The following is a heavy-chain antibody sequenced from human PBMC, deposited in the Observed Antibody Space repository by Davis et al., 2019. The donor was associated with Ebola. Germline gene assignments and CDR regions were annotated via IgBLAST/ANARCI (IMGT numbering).Heavy chain of an antibody. CDR2: VSHSERER. D-gene: IGHD3-3*01. V-gene: IGHV3-30*04. J-gene: IGHJ4*02. Sequence: PGGSLRLPCPASGFTFRTYAMHWVRQAPGKGLEWVAVVSHSERERFYADSVKGRFTISRDNSENTLYLQMNSLTADDTAVYYCARAVFHEVLDYWGQGTPVTVSP. CDR3: ARAVFHEVLDY. CDR1: GFTFRTYA.